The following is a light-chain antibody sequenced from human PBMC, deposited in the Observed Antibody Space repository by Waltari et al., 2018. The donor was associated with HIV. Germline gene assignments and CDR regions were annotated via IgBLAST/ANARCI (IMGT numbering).Light chain of an antibody. Sequence: QSVLTQPPSASGAPGQRVTISCSGSFSNIGSTTVTWYQQLPGTAPRLLIYGSSQRPSGVPDRFSGSRSDTSASLDISGLHSEDEGDYYCAVWDDSLSEYVFATGTKVFVL. CDR1: FSNIGSTT. J-gene: IGLJ1*01. V-gene: IGLV1-44*01. CDR3: AVWDDSLSEYV. CDR2: GSS.